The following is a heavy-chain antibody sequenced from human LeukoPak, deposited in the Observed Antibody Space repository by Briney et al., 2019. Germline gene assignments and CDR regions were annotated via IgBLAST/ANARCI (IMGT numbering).Heavy chain of an antibody. V-gene: IGHV3-23*01. CDR3: AKAQGATRPKKNFDY. J-gene: IGHJ4*02. D-gene: IGHD2-15*01. Sequence: GGSLRLSCAAPGFTFSSYAMSWVRQAPGKGLEWVSAISGSGGSTYYADSVKGRFTISRDNSKNTLYLQMNSLRAEDTAVYYCAKAQGATRPKKNFDYWGQGTLVTVSS. CDR1: GFTFSSYA. CDR2: ISGSGGST.